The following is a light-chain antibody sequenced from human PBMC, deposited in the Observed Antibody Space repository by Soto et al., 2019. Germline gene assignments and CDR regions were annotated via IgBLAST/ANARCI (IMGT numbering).Light chain of an antibody. CDR2: GTS. CDR1: QSVSGN. V-gene: IGKV3-15*01. CDR3: QQYDHWPFT. Sequence: EIVMTQSPATLSVSPGERATLSCRASQSVSGNLAWYQQKPGQAPRLLIYGTSNRATGLPARFSASGSGTEFTLTINSLQSEDFALYYCQQYDHWPFTSGPGTNVDIK. J-gene: IGKJ3*01.